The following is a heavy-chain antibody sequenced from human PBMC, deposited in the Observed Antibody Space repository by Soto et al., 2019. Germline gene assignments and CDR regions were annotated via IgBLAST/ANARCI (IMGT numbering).Heavy chain of an antibody. CDR3: TTGKHYDNVWVSVMY. CDR1: GFTFSDAW. D-gene: IGHD3-16*01. V-gene: IGHV3-15*01. CDR2: IKSKTDDGTT. J-gene: IGHJ4*02. Sequence: NPGGSLRLSCAASGFTFSDAWMSWVRQTPGKGLEWVGRIKSKTDDGTTDYAPPVKGRFTISRDDSKATLYLQMNSLKTEDTAVYYCTTGKHYDNVWVSVMYWGQGTTVTVYS.